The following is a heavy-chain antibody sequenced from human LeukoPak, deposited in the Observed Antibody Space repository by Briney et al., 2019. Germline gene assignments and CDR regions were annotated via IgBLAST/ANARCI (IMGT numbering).Heavy chain of an antibody. CDR1: GGSISSSSYY. Sequence: LSLTCTVSGGSISSSSYYWGWIRQPPGKGLEWVSYISNSGSTIYYADSVKGRFTISRDNAKNSLYLQMNSLRAEDTALYYCARDVFYFDSSGFDSWGQGTLVTVSS. V-gene: IGHV3-11*04. CDR3: ARDVFYFDSSGFDS. CDR2: ISNSGSTI. D-gene: IGHD3-22*01. J-gene: IGHJ4*02.